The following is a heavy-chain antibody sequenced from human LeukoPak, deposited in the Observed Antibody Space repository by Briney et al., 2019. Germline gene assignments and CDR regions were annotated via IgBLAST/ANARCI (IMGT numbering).Heavy chain of an antibody. CDR1: GGSISSYY. D-gene: IGHD3-3*01. CDR3: ARGDDFWSGYPYNWFDP. J-gene: IGHJ5*02. V-gene: IGHV4-59*01. Sequence: SETLSLTCTVSGGSISSYYWNWIRQPPGKGLEWIGYIYYSGSTNYNPSLKSRVTISVDTSKNQFSLKLSSVTAADTAVYYCARGDDFWSGYPYNWFDPWGQGTLVTVSS. CDR2: IYYSGST.